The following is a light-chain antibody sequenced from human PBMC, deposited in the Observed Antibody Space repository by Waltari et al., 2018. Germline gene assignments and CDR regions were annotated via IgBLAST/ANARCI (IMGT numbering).Light chain of an antibody. CDR1: TSGDKY. CDR3: QAWDSSTVV. Sequence: SYELTQPPSVSVSPGQTASIPCPVDTSGDKYACWYQQKPGQSPVLVIYQDSKRPSGIPERFSGSNSGNTATLTISGTQAMDEADYYCQAWDSSTVVFGGGTKLTVL. V-gene: IGLV3-1*01. CDR2: QDS. J-gene: IGLJ2*01.